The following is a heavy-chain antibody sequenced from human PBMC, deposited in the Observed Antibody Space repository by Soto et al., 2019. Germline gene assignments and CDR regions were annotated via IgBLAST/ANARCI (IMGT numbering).Heavy chain of an antibody. CDR1: GGSVSSGSYY. CDR2: IYYSGST. J-gene: IGHJ3*02. CDR3: ARDLSMIVPNGAFDI. V-gene: IGHV4-61*01. Sequence: SWETLSLTCTVSGGSVSSGSYYWSWIRQPPGKGLEWIGYIYYSGSTNYNPSLKSRVTISVDTSKNQFSLKLSSVTAADTAVYYCARDLSMIVPNGAFDIWGQGTMVTVSS. D-gene: IGHD3-22*01.